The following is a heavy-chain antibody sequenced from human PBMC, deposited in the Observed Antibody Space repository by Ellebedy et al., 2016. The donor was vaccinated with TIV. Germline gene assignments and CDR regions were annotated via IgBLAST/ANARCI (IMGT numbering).Heavy chain of an antibody. CDR1: GFTVSRKY. Sequence: GESLKISCAASGFTVSRKYMSWVRQAPGKGLEWVSIIYNGGSTYFADSVKGRFTISRDNSINTFFLQMSSLRAEDTAVYYCARDYSWGQGTLVTVSS. CDR3: ARDYS. J-gene: IGHJ4*02. V-gene: IGHV3-53*01. D-gene: IGHD2-15*01. CDR2: IYNGGST.